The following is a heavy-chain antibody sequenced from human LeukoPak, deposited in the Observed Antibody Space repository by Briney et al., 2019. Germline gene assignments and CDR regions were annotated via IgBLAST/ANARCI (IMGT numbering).Heavy chain of an antibody. V-gene: IGHV1-18*01. D-gene: IGHD5-12*01. CDR1: GGTFSSYG. CDR3: AREVGVPAAIRGYSGYDYYYYGMDV. J-gene: IGHJ6*02. Sequence: ASVKVSCKASGGTFSSYGISWVRQAPGQGLEWMGWISAYNGNTNYAQKLQGRVTMTTDTSTSTAYMELRSLRSDDTAVYYCAREVGVPAAIRGYSGYDYYYYGMDVWGQGTTVTVSS. CDR2: ISAYNGNT.